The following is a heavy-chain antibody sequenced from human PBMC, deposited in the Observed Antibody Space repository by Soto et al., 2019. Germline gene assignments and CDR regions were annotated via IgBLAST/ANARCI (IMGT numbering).Heavy chain of an antibody. CDR1: GFTFINYG. D-gene: IGHD2-8*01. V-gene: IGHV3-7*01. CDR3: AKNHVSHEF. J-gene: IGHJ4*02. Sequence: WGSLRLSCAASGFTFINYGMSWVRQAPGKGLEWVASINQDGTEKNYVDSVKGRFTISRDNAKNSLYLQMDSLSAEDTAVYYCAKNHVSHEFRGQGALVTVSS. CDR2: INQDGTEK.